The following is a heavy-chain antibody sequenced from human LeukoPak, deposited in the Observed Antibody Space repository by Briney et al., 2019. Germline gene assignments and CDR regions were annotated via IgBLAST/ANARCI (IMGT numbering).Heavy chain of an antibody. CDR1: GGSISSSSYY. V-gene: IGHV4-39*02. J-gene: IGHJ6*02. Sequence: SETLSLTCTVSGGSISSSSYYWGWIRQPPGKGLEWIGSIYYSGSTYYNPSLKSRVTISVDTSKNQFSLQLNSVTPEDTAVYYCARDGRATIDYYYGMDVWGQGTTVTVSS. CDR3: ARDGRATIDYYYGMDV. CDR2: IYYSGST. D-gene: IGHD5-12*01.